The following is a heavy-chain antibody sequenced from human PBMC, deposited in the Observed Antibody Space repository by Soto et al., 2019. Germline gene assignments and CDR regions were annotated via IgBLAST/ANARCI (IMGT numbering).Heavy chain of an antibody. CDR2: INAGNGNT. Sequence: ASVKVSCKASGYTFTSYAMHWVRQAPGQRLEWMGWINAGNGNTKYSQKFQGRVTITRDTSASTAYMELSSLRSEDTAVYYCARVPRIAAADAFDIWGQGTMVTVSS. D-gene: IGHD6-13*01. V-gene: IGHV1-3*01. CDR1: GYTFTSYA. CDR3: ARVPRIAAADAFDI. J-gene: IGHJ3*02.